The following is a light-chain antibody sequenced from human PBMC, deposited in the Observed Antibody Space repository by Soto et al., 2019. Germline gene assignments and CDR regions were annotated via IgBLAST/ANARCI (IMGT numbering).Light chain of an antibody. CDR3: QKYGTSHLN. CDR1: QSVSSDN. V-gene: IGKV3-20*01. J-gene: IGKJ4*01. Sequence: EIVLTQPPFKLCLHRWGRANLSCMASQSVSSDNLAWYQQKPGQAARLLIYGASHRATGIPDRIRGSGSGTEFTLTISILEPEDCAVYYCQKYGTSHLNCGGGNTGVIK. CDR2: GAS.